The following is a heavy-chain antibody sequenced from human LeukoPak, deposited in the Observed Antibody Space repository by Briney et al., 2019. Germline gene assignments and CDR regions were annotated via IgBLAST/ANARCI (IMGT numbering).Heavy chain of an antibody. CDR1: GGSISSGSYY. Sequence: SETLSLTCTVSGGSISSGSYYWSWIRQPAGKGLEWIGRIYTSGSTNYNPSLKSRVTISVDTSKNQFSLKLSSVPAADTAVYSGERAKRGGAGATTKSWYFDYWGQGTLVTVSS. CDR2: IYTSGST. CDR3: ERAKRGGAGATTKSWYFDY. D-gene: IGHD1-26*01. V-gene: IGHV4-61*02. J-gene: IGHJ4*02.